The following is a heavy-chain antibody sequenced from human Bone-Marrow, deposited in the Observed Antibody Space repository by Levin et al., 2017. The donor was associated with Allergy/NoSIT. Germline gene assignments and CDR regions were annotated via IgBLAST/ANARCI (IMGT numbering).Heavy chain of an antibody. V-gene: IGHV2-5*02. CDR1: GFSLSTSGVG. D-gene: IGHD3-10*01. Sequence: SGPTLVKPTQTLTLTCTFSGFSLSTSGVGVGWIRQPPGKALEWLALIYWDDDKRYSPSLKSRLTITKDTSKNQVVLTMTNMDPVDTATYYCAHSPAVRGVVFGPQPEQPTEDWCDPWGQGTRVSVSS. J-gene: IGHJ5*02. CDR3: AHSPAVRGVVFGPQPEQPTEDWCDP. CDR2: IYWDDDK.